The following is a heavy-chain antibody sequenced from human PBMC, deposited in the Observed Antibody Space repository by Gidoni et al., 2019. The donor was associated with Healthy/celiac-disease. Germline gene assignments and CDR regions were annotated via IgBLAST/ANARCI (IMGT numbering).Heavy chain of an antibody. Sequence: EVQLLMSGGGLVHPGGSLRLSRPASGFPFSSYVMIWVSQAPGKGLEWVSAISGSGGSTYYADSVKGRFTISRDNSKNTLYLQMNSLRAEDTAVYYCVLLAWVSEYFQHWGQGTLVTVSS. D-gene: IGHD1-26*01. CDR3: VLLAWVSEYFQH. CDR2: ISGSGGST. CDR1: GFPFSSYV. V-gene: IGHV3-23*01. J-gene: IGHJ1*01.